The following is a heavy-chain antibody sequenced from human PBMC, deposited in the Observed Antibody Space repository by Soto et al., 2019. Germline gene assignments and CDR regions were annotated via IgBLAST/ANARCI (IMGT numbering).Heavy chain of an antibody. CDR1: GFTFTSYA. J-gene: IGHJ6*02. D-gene: IGHD6-13*01. CDR3: ARTAAAGTRYYGMDV. V-gene: IGHV3-30-3*01. Sequence: VQLVESGGGVVQPGGSLRLSCAASGFTFTSYAMHWVRQAPGKGLEWVAAVSYDGNDNYYADFVKGRFTISRDNSKSTLNLQMDSLRPEDTAVYSCARTAAAGTRYYGMDVWGQGTTVTVS. CDR2: VSYDGNDN.